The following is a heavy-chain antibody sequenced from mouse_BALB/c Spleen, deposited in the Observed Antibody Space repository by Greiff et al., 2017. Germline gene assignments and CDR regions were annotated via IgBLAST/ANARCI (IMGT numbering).Heavy chain of an antibody. Sequence: QVQLQQSGAELAKPGASVKMSCKASGYTFTSYWMHWVKQRPGQGLEWIGYINPSTGYTEYNQKFKDKATLTADKSSSTAYMQLSSLTSEDSAVYYCARGLLRYFDYWGQGTTLTVSS. CDR2: INPSTGYT. D-gene: IGHD1-1*01. CDR1: GYTFTSYW. V-gene: IGHV1-7*01. CDR3: ARGLLRYFDY. J-gene: IGHJ2*01.